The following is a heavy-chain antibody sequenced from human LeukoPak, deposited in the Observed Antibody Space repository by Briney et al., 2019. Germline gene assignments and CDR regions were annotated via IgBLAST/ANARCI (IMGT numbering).Heavy chain of an antibody. CDR1: GYTFTGYY. J-gene: IGHJ4*02. CDR3: ARDRSGYSYGAFYY. CDR2: INPNSGGT. Sequence: ASVKVSCKASGYTFTGYYMHWVRQAPGQGLEWMGWINPNSGGTNYAQKFQGRVTMTRDTSISTAYMELSRLRSDDTAVYYCARDRSGYSYGAFYYWGQGTLVTVSS. D-gene: IGHD5-18*01. V-gene: IGHV1-2*02.